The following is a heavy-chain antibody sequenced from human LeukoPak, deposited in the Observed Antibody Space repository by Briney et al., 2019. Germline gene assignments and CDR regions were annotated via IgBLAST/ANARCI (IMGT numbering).Heavy chain of an antibody. J-gene: IGHJ4*02. V-gene: IGHV3-23*01. Sequence: PGGSLRLSCAASGFTFSSYSMNWVRQAPGKGLEWVSGISGSGGSTQYADSVKGRFTISRDNSKNTLYLQMNSLRAEDTAVYYCAKDRYSSGWTPDYWGQGTLVTVSS. D-gene: IGHD6-19*01. CDR1: GFTFSSYS. CDR2: ISGSGGST. CDR3: AKDRYSSGWTPDY.